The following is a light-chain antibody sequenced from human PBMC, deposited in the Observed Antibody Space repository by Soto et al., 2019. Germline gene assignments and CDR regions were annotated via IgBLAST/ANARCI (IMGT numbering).Light chain of an antibody. CDR3: QQYSSYPWE. CDR2: DAS. J-gene: IGKJ1*01. CDR1: QNIITW. V-gene: IGKV1-5*01. Sequence: DIQMTQSPSPLSASVGDRVTITCRASQNIITWLAWYQQKPGKAPKLLIYDASSLESGVPSRFSGSGSGTEFTLTISSLQPDDFATYYCQQYSSYPWEFGQGTKVEI.